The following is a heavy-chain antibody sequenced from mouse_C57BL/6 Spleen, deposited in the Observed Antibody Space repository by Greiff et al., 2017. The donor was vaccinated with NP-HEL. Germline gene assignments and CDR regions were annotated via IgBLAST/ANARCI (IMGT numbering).Heavy chain of an antibody. D-gene: IGHD1-1*01. CDR3: ARGYYYGSSHLDY. J-gene: IGHJ2*01. CDR1: GYTFTSYW. CDR2: IHPNSGST. Sequence: QVQLQQPGAELVKPGASVKLSCKASGYTFTSYWMHWVKQRPGQGLEWIGMIHPNSGSTNYNEKFKSKATLTVDKSSSTAYMQLSSLTSEDSAVYYCARGYYYGSSHLDYWGKGTTLTVSS. V-gene: IGHV1-64*01.